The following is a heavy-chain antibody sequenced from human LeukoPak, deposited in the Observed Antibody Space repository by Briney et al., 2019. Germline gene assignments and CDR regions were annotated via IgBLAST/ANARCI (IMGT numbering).Heavy chain of an antibody. CDR1: GYTFTDYY. D-gene: IGHD3-10*01. V-gene: IGHV1-2*02. CDR2: INPNSGGT. J-gene: IGHJ6*03. CDR3: ARATDGSGSYYQIYYYYYMDV. Sequence: GASVKVSCKASGYTFTDYYMHWVRQAPGQGLEGMGWINPNSGGTNYAQKFQGRVTMTRDTSISTAYMELSRLRSDDTAVYYCARATDGSGSYYQIYYYYYMDVWGKGTTVTVSS.